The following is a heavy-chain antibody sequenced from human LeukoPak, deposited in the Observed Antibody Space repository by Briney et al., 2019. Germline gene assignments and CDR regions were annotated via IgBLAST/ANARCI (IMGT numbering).Heavy chain of an antibody. CDR3: AREPQIVVVVAATGIGAFDI. CDR2: IIPIFGTA. J-gene: IGHJ3*02. CDR1: GGTFSSYA. V-gene: IGHV1-69*05. D-gene: IGHD2-15*01. Sequence: SVKVSCKASGGTFSSYAISWVRQAPGQGLEWMGGIIPIFGTANYAQKFQGRVTITTDESTSTAYMELSSLRSEDAAVYYCAREPQIVVVVAATGIGAFDIWGQGTMVTVSS.